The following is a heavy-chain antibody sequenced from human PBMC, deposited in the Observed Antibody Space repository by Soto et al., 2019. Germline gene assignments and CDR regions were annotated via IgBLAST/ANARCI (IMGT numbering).Heavy chain of an antibody. D-gene: IGHD3-10*01. CDR2: ISAFYGNT. V-gene: IGHV1-18*01. CDR3: ARDLPNYYGSAFFDY. Sequence: ASVKVSCKASGGTFSSYAISWVRQAPGQGLEWMGWISAFYGNTNYAQKLQGRVTMTTDTSTSTAYMELRSLRSDDTAVYYCARDLPNYYGSAFFDYWGQGTLVTVSS. CDR1: GGTFSSYA. J-gene: IGHJ4*02.